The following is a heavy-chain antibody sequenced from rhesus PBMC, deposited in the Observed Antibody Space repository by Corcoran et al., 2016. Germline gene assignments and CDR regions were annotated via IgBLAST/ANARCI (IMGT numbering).Heavy chain of an antibody. CDR3: AKPYGLDS. CDR1: GFTFSSYG. Sequence: EVQLVESGGGLVQPGGSLRLSCAASGFTFSSYGMSWVRQAPGKGLEWVSYISNGGGSTYYADSVKGRFTLSRDNSKHTLSLQMNSLGAEDTAVQYCAKPYGLDSWGQVVVVTVSS. CDR2: ISNGGGST. V-gene: IGHV3S5*01. J-gene: IGHJ6*01.